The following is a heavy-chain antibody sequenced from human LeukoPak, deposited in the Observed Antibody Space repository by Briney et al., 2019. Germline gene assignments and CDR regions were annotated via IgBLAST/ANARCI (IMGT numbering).Heavy chain of an antibody. CDR2: ISYDGSNK. CDR1: GFTFSSYA. J-gene: IGHJ4*02. Sequence: GRSLRLSCAASGFTFSSYAMHWVRQAPGKGLEWVAVISYDGSNKYYADSVKGRFTISRDNSKNTLYLQMNSLRAEDTAVYYCARVGYRSTSCYLFDYWGQGTLVTVSS. CDR3: ARVGYRSTSCYLFDY. V-gene: IGHV3-30-3*01. D-gene: IGHD2-2*01.